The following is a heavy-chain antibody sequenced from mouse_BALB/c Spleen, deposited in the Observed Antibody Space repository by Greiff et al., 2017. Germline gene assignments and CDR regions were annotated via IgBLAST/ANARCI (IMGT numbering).Heavy chain of an antibody. CDR3: ARSTGSSSAWFAY. J-gene: IGHJ3*01. Sequence: EVHLVESGGGLVQPGGSRKLSCAASGFTFSSFGMHWVRQAPEKGLEWVAYISSGSSTIYYADTVKGRFTISRDNPKNTLFLQMTSLRSEDTAMYYCARSTGSSSAWFAYWGQGTLVTVSA. D-gene: IGHD1-1*01. CDR2: ISSGSSTI. V-gene: IGHV5-17*02. CDR1: GFTFSSFG.